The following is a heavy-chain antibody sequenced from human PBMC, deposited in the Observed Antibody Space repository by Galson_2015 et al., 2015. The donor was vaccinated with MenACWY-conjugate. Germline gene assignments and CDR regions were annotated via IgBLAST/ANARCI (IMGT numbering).Heavy chain of an antibody. CDR3: ASYARWYGGSCYYMDV. D-gene: IGHD2-15*01. CDR2: IWYDGSNK. J-gene: IGHJ6*03. CDR1: GLTFSKNG. Sequence: SLRLSCAASGLTFSKNGMHWVRQAPGKGLEWVAVIWYDGSNKFYADSVRGRFTISRDNSNNMVFLQMNSLRAEDTAVYYCASYARWYGGSCYYMDVWGRGSAVTVSS. V-gene: IGHV3-33*08.